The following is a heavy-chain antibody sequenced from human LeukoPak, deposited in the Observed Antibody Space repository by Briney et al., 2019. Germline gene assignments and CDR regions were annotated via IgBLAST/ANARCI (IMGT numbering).Heavy chain of an antibody. CDR1: GVSISSSSYY. V-gene: IGHV4-39*01. D-gene: IGHD3-10*01. Sequence: SETLSLTCTVSGVSISSSSYYWAWIRQPPGKGLGWIGSIYYSGSTYYNPSLRSRVTIFVDTSKNQFSLKLSSVTAADTAVYYCARHGGTVVRGLITVGDWFDPWGQGTLVTVSS. J-gene: IGHJ5*02. CDR2: IYYSGST. CDR3: ARHGGTVVRGLITVGDWFDP.